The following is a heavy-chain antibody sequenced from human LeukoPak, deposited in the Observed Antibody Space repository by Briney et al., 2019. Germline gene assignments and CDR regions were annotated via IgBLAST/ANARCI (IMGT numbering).Heavy chain of an antibody. V-gene: IGHV3-23*01. J-gene: IGHJ4*02. CDR3: AKDRWARYYDY. D-gene: IGHD2/OR15-2a*01. CDR2: ISGSGTKK. CDR1: GFTFSNYA. Sequence: GSLRLSCAASGFTFSNYAMSWVRQAPGKGLEWVSSISGSGTKKYYADSVKGRFTISRDNSKNTLYLQMNSLRAVDTAVYYCAKDRWARYYDYWGQGTLVAVSS.